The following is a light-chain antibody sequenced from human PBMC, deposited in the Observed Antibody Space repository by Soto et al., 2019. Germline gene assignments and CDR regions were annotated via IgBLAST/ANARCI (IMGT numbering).Light chain of an antibody. V-gene: IGKV1-27*01. CDR3: EKFNTAPLT. CDR1: QGISVY. CDR2: SAS. Sequence: DIQMTQSPSSLSASVGDRVTITCRASQGISVYLAWYQQKPGKVPKLLIYSASTLQSGVPSRFSGSGSGTDFTLTISSLQPEDVATYYCEKFNTAPLTFGQGTRLEIK. J-gene: IGKJ5*01.